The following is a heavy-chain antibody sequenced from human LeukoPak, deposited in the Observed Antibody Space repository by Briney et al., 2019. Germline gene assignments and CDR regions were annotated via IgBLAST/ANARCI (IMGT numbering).Heavy chain of an antibody. Sequence: ASVKVSCKASGYTFTSYYMHWVRQAPGQGLEWMGIINPSGGSTSYAQKFQGRVTMTRDMSTSTVYMELSSLRSEDTAVYYCARDQQLAPYYYYYMDVWGKGTAVTVSS. CDR3: ARDQQLAPYYYYYMDV. D-gene: IGHD6-13*01. J-gene: IGHJ6*03. CDR2: INPSGGST. CDR1: GYTFTSYY. V-gene: IGHV1-46*01.